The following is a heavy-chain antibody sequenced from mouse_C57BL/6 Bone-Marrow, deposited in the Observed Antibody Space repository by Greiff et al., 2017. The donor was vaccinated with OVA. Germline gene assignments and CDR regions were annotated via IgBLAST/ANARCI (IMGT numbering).Heavy chain of an antibody. D-gene: IGHD1-1*01. CDR2: IYPGSGST. CDR3: ARHYYYGSSKIPFAY. J-gene: IGHJ3*01. V-gene: IGHV1-55*01. CDR1: GYTFTSYW. Sequence: QVLLQQPGAELVKPGASVKMSCKASGYTFTSYWITWVKQRPGQGLEWIGDIYPGSGSTNYNEKFKSKATLTVDTSSSTAYMQLSSLTSEDSAVYYCARHYYYGSSKIPFAYWGQGTLVTVSA.